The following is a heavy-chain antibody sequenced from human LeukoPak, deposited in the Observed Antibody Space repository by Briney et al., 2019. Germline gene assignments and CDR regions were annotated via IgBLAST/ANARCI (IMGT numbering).Heavy chain of an antibody. CDR1: GFTFSSYS. Sequence: GGSLRLSCAASGFTFSSYSMNWVRQAPGKGLEWVSSISSSSSYIYYADSVKGRFTISRDISKNTVYLQMNSLRVEDTAVYYCARGGALDIWGQGTMVTVSS. V-gene: IGHV3-21*04. CDR3: ARGGALDI. CDR2: ISSSSSYI. J-gene: IGHJ3*02. D-gene: IGHD3-16*01.